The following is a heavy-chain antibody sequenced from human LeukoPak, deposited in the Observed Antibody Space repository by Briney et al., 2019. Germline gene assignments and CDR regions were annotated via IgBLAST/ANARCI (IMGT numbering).Heavy chain of an antibody. CDR3: EKASLRFLVKAPFDY. J-gene: IGHJ4*02. CDR1: GFTFYDYA. D-gene: IGHD3-3*01. Sequence: GGSLRLSCAASGFTFYDYAMHWVRQAPGKGLEWVSGISWNSGSIGYADSVKGRFTISRDNAKNSLYLQMNSVRAEDTGLYYCEKASLRFLVKAPFDYWGQGTLVTVSS. V-gene: IGHV3-9*01. CDR2: ISWNSGSI.